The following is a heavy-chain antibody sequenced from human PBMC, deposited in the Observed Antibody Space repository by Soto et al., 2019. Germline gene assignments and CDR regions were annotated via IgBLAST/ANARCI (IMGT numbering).Heavy chain of an antibody. V-gene: IGHV1-8*01. CDR3: ARGDCSGGSCIYYYGMDV. J-gene: IGHJ6*02. CDR1: GYTFTSYD. CDR2: MNPNSGNT. D-gene: IGHD2-15*01. Sequence: EASVKVSCKASGYTFTSYDINWVRQATGQGLERMGWMNPNSGNTGYAQKFQGRVTMTRNTSISTAYMELSSLRSEDTAVYYCARGDCSGGSCIYYYGMDVWGQGTTVTVSS.